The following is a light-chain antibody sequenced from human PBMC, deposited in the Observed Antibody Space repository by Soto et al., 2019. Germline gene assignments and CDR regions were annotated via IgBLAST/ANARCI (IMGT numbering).Light chain of an antibody. CDR3: QQLNSYPIT. CDR1: QGFSSY. CDR2: DAS. Sequence: DIQVTQFPSSMSSSVSDRVTITCGSSQGFSSYLAWYQQKPGKAPKLLIYDASTLQSGVPSRFSGSGSGTDFTLTISSLQPEDFATYYCQQLNSYPITFGQGTRLQIK. V-gene: IGKV1-9*01. J-gene: IGKJ5*01.